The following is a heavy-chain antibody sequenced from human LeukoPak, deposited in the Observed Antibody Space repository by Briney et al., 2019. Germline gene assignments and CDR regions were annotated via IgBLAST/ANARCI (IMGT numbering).Heavy chain of an antibody. CDR1: GGSISSYY. D-gene: IGHD2-15*01. CDR3: ARDLVVVVAATTGAFDI. Sequence: SETLSLTCTVSGGSISSYYWSWIRQPPGKGLEWIGYIYYSGSTNYNPSLKSRVTISVDTSKNQFSLKLSSVTAADTAVYYCARDLVVVVAATTGAFDIWGQGTMVTVSS. V-gene: IGHV4-59*12. J-gene: IGHJ3*02. CDR2: IYYSGST.